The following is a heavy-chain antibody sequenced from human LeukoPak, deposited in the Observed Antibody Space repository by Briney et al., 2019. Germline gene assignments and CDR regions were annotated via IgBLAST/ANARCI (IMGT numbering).Heavy chain of an antibody. J-gene: IGHJ6*03. D-gene: IGHD5-18*01. Sequence: GGSLRLSCAASGFTFSSYEMNWVRQAPGKGLEWVSYISSSGSTIYYADSVKGRFTISRDNAKNSLYLQMNSLRAEDTAVYYCAREKVDTAMEGYYYYYMDVWGKGTTVTISS. V-gene: IGHV3-48*03. CDR2: ISSSGSTI. CDR1: GFTFSSYE. CDR3: AREKVDTAMEGYYYYYMDV.